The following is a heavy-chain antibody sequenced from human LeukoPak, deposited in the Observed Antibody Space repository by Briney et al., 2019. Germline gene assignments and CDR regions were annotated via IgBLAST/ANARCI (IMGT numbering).Heavy chain of an antibody. CDR1: VFTFRNTW. J-gene: IGHJ4*02. V-gene: IGHV3-15*01. D-gene: IGHD1-1*01. Sequence: GGSPRLSCAASVFTFRNTWMRWVRQAPGKGLEWVGHIKSKIDGGTTDYAVPVKGRFTISRDESKNTLYLQINSLKIEDTAVYYCTTDLGGGYRFDYWGQGTLLTVSS. CDR2: IKSKIDGGTT. CDR3: TTDLGGGYRFDY.